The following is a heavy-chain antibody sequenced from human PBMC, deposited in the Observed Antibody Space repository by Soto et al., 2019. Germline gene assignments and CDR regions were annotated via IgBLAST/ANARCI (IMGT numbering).Heavy chain of an antibody. CDR1: GFTFSGSA. J-gene: IGHJ4*02. D-gene: IGHD3-10*01. V-gene: IGHV3-73*01. CDR3: TSMVRGVIDY. Sequence: EVQLVESGGGLVQPGGSLKLSCAASGFTFSGSAMHWVRQASGKGLEWVGRIRSKTNTYATAYAASVKGRFTISRDDSKKPAYLQMNSLKTEDTAVYYCTSMVRGVIDYWGQGTLVTVSS. CDR2: IRSKTNTYAT.